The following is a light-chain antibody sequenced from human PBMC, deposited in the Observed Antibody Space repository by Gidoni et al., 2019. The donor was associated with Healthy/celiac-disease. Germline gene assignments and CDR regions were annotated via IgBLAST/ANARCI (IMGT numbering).Light chain of an antibody. CDR1: QSISSY. Sequence: DIQLTQSPSSLSASLGDRVTITCRASQSISSYLYWYQQKPGKAPKLLIYAASSLQSGVPSRFSGSGSGTDFTLTISSLQPEDFATYYCQQSDSTPYTFGQGTKVEIK. CDR2: AAS. CDR3: QQSDSTPYT. J-gene: IGKJ2*01. V-gene: IGKV1-39*01.